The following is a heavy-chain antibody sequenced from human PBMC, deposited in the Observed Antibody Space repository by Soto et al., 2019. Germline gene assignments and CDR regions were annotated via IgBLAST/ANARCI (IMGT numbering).Heavy chain of an antibody. CDR3: AKDMYEGGYYYYGMDV. V-gene: IGHV3-9*01. CDR1: GFTFDDYA. Sequence: DVQLVESGGGLVQPGRSLRLSCAASGFTFDDYAMHWVRQAPGKGLEWVSGISWNSGSIGYADSVKGRFTISRDNAKNSLYLQMNSLRAEDTALYYCAKDMYEGGYYYYGMDVWGQGTTVTVSS. D-gene: IGHD2-8*01. CDR2: ISWNSGSI. J-gene: IGHJ6*02.